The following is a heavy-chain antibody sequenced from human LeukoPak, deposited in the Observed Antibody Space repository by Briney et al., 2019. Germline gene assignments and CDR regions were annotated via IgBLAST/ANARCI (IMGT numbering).Heavy chain of an antibody. CDR1: GGTFSSYA. CDR2: IIPIFGTA. CDR3: ARAISSWEESQYYYYGMDV. J-gene: IGHJ6*02. D-gene: IGHD6-13*01. Sequence: GASVKVSCKASGGTFSSYAISWVRQAPGQGLEWMGGIIPIFGTANYAQKFQGRVTITADESTSTAYMELSSLRSEDTAVYYCARAISSWEESQYYYYGMDVWGQGTTVTVSS. V-gene: IGHV1-69*13.